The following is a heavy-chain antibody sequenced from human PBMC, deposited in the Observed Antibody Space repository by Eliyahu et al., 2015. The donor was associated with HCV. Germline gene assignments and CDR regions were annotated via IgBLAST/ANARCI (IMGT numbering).Heavy chain of an antibody. J-gene: IGHJ6*02. CDR3: AGLRGVIFYNYHTMDV. V-gene: IGHV4-34*01. D-gene: IGHD3-10*01. Sequence: QVQLHQWGAGLLKPSGTLSLTXAXSGGSXRAXXWTWIRQSPGRGXEWIGEITQXGSTNYNPSLQSRLTISVDASKSQFSLRLSSVSAADTGVYYCAGLRGVIFYNYHTMDVWGQGTPVAVSS. CDR1: GGSXRAXX. CDR2: ITQXGST.